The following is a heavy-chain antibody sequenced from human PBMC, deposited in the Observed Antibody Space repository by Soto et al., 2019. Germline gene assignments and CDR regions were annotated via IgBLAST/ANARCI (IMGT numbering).Heavy chain of an antibody. V-gene: IGHV1-2*02. CDR2: INPSSGGT. Sequence: ASVNFSCKASGGTFSSYAISWVRQAPGQGLEWMGWINPSSGGTAYAQNFQGRVTMTRDASISTAYMELSSLRSEDTAVYYCARDPIIHYGSGTNWFDPWGQGTLVTVSS. CDR3: ARDPIIHYGSGTNWFDP. D-gene: IGHD3-10*01. CDR1: GGTFSSYA. J-gene: IGHJ5*02.